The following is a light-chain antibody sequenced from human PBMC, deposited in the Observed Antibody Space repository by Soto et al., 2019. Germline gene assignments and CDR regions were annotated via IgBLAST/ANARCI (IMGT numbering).Light chain of an antibody. J-gene: IGLJ2*01. CDR1: SSDVGGYNF. V-gene: IGLV2-14*03. Sequence: QSALTQPASVSGSPGQSITISCTGTSSDVGGYNFVSWYQQHPGKAPRLMIFDVNNRPSGVSTRFSGSKSGNTASLTISGLQAEDEADYYCCSYSGSNTIVVFGGGTKLT. CDR3: CSYSGSNTIVV. CDR2: DVN.